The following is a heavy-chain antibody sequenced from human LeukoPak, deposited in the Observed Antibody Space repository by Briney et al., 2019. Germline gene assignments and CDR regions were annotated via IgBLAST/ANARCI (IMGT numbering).Heavy chain of an antibody. J-gene: IGHJ4*02. D-gene: IGHD3-9*01. CDR2: ISYDGSNK. CDR3: ARGHYDILTGYSRGGPSDY. Sequence: GRSLRLSCAASGFTFSSYAMHWVRQAPGKGLEWVAVISYDGSNKYYADSVKGRFTISRDNSKNTLYLQMNSLRAEDTAVYYCARGHYDILTGYSRGGPSDYWGQGTLVTVSS. CDR1: GFTFSSYA. V-gene: IGHV3-30*04.